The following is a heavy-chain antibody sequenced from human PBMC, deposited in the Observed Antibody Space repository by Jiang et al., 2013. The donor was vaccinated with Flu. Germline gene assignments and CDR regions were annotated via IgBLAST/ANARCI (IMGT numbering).Heavy chain of an antibody. CDR2: GSEK. D-gene: IGHD6-13*01. CDR3: ARDPASRTIAAAGTGYYYYGMDV. Sequence: GSEKYYVDSVKGRFTISRDNAKNSLYLQMNSLRAEDTAVYYCARDPASRTIAAAGTGYYYYGMDVWGQGTTVTVSS. V-gene: IGHV3-7*01. J-gene: IGHJ6*02.